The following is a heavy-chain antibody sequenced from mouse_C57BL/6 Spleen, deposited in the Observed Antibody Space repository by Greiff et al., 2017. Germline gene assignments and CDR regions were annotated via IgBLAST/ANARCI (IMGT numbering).Heavy chain of an antibody. V-gene: IGHV1-50*01. D-gene: IGHD2-10*01. CDR2: IDPSDSYT. CDR1: GYTFTSYW. CDR3: ARQGGLPRYFDV. J-gene: IGHJ1*03. Sequence: QVQLKQPGAELVKPGASVKLSCKASGYTFTSYWMQWVKQRPGQGLEWIGEIDPSDSYTNYNQKFKGKATLTVDTSSSTAYMQLSSLTSEDSAVYYCARQGGLPRYFDVWGTGTTVTVSS.